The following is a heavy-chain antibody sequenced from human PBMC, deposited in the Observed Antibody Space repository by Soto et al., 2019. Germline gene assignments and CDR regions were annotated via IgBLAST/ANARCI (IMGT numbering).Heavy chain of an antibody. J-gene: IGHJ3*02. V-gene: IGHV3-30-3*01. D-gene: IGHD5-12*01. Sequence: QVQLVESGGGVVQPGRSLRLSCAASGFTFSSYAMHWVRQAPGKGLEWVAVISYDGSNKYYADSVKGRFTISRDNSKNTLYLQMNSLRAEDTAVYYCEREGDGYRGGAFEIWGQGTMVTVSS. CDR3: EREGDGYRGGAFEI. CDR2: ISYDGSNK. CDR1: GFTFSSYA.